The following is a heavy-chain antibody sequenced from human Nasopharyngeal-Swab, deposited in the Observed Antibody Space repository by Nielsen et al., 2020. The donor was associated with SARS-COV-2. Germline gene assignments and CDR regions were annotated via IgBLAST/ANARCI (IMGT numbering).Heavy chain of an antibody. CDR1: GGTFSNSA. D-gene: IGHD3-22*01. V-gene: IGHV1-69*04. Sequence: SVKVSCKASGGTFSNSAFSWVRQAPGQGLEWMGRIIPILRLTKYAHKFQGRVTLTADMASDTAYMELNSLRSEDTAVYYCAIYDSSRGYFDQWGQGTLVTVSS. CDR3: AIYDSSRGYFDQ. J-gene: IGHJ4*02. CDR2: IIPILRLT.